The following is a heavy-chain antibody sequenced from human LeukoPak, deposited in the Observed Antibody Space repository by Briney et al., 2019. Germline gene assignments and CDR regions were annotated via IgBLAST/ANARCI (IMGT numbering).Heavy chain of an antibody. J-gene: IGHJ4*02. CDR1: GFTFSSYS. V-gene: IGHV3-48*01. CDR2: ISSSSSTI. D-gene: IGHD3-10*01. Sequence: PGGSLRLSCAASGFTFSSYSMNWVRQAPGKGLEWVSYISSSSSTIYYADSVKGRFTISRDNAKNSLYLQMNSLRAESMAVYYLAGDYYGSGSNYNDLGYWGQESLVTVSS. CDR3: AGDYYGSGSNYNDLGY.